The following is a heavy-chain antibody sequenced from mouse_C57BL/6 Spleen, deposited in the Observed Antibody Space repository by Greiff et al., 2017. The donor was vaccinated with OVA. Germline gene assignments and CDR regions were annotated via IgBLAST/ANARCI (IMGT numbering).Heavy chain of an antibody. V-gene: IGHV1-54*01. Sequence: QVQLQQSGAELVRPGTSVKVSCKASGYAFTNYLIEWVKQRPGQGLEWIGVINPGSGGTNYNEKFKGKATLTADKSSSTAYMQLSSLTSEDSAVYFCARWGYAHYYAMDYWGQGTSVTVSS. J-gene: IGHJ4*01. CDR1: GYAFTNYL. CDR3: ARWGYAHYYAMDY. D-gene: IGHD3-1*01. CDR2: INPGSGGT.